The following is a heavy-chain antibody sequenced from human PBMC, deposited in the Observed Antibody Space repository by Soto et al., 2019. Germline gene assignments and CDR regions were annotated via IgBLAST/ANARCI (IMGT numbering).Heavy chain of an antibody. D-gene: IGHD3-22*01. Sequence: SVKVSCKASGGTFSSYAISWVRQAPGQGLEWMGGIIPIFGTANYAQKFQGRVTITADESTSTAYMELSSLRSEDTAVYYCARGHYYYDSSGYFFDYWGQGTLVTVSS. CDR2: IIPIFGTA. J-gene: IGHJ4*02. CDR3: ARGHYYYDSSGYFFDY. CDR1: GGTFSSYA. V-gene: IGHV1-69*13.